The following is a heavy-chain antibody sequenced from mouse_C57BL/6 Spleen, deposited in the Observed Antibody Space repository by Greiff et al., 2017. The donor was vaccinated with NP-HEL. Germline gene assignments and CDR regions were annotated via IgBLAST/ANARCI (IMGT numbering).Heavy chain of an antibody. V-gene: IGHV1-7*01. J-gene: IGHJ4*01. Sequence: QVQLQQSGAELAKPGASVKLSCKASGYTFTSYWMHWVKQRPGQGLEWIGYINPSSGYTKYTQKFKDKATLTADKSSSTAYMQLSSLTYEDSAVYYCARRQSNWDGAMDYWGQGTSVTVSS. CDR1: GYTFTSYW. CDR2: INPSSGYT. CDR3: ARRQSNWDGAMDY. D-gene: IGHD4-1*01.